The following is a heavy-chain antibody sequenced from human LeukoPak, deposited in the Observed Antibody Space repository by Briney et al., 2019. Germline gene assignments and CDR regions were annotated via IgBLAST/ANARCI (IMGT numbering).Heavy chain of an antibody. CDR3: ATGGSGWYDLPYFDY. CDR2: FDPEDGET. J-gene: IGHJ4*02. CDR1: GYTLTELS. V-gene: IGHV1-24*01. D-gene: IGHD6-19*01. Sequence: ASVKVSCKVSGYTLTELSMHWVRQALGKGLEWMGGFDPEDGETIYAQKFQGRVTMTEDTSTDTAYMELSSLRSEDTAVYYCATGGSGWYDLPYFDYWSQGTLVTVSS.